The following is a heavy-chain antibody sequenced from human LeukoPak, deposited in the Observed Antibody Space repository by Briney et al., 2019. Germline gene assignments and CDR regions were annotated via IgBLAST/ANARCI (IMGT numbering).Heavy chain of an antibody. V-gene: IGHV4-59*08. J-gene: IGHJ4*02. CDR3: ASTRRAAVAGRFDS. CDR1: GGSISSYY. CDR2: ISNSGST. D-gene: IGHD6-19*01. Sequence: SETLSLTCTVSGGSISSYYWSWLRQPPGKGLEWIGYISNSGSTNYSPSLESRVTMSVDESKNQFSLRVHFVSAADTAVYYCASTRRAAVAGRFDSWGQGTLVTVSS.